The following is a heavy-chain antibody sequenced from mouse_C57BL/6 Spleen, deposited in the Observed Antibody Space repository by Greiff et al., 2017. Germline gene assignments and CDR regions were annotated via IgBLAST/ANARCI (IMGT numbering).Heavy chain of an antibody. V-gene: IGHV5-4*01. CDR1: GFTFSSYA. Sequence: EVQLMESGGGLVKPGGSLKLSCAASGFTFSSYAMSWVRQTPEKRLEWVATISDGGSYTYYPDNVKGRFTISRDNAKNNLYLQMSHLKSEDTAMYYCARDHGSSSFFAYWGQGTLVTVSA. CDR2: ISDGGSYT. D-gene: IGHD1-1*01. CDR3: ARDHGSSSFFAY. J-gene: IGHJ3*01.